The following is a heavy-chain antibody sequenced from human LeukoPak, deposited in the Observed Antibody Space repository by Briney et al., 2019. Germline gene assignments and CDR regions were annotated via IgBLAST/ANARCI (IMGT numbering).Heavy chain of an antibody. Sequence: SETLSLTCTVSGGSISSSSYYWGWIRQPPGKGLEWIGSIYYSGSTYYNPSLKSRVTISVDTSKNQFSLKLSSVTAADTAVYYCATNPSVDTAMVTSSVPHYGMDVWGQGTTVTVSS. CDR2: IYYSGST. CDR1: GGSISSSSYY. D-gene: IGHD5-18*01. J-gene: IGHJ6*02. CDR3: ATNPSVDTAMVTSSVPHYGMDV. V-gene: IGHV4-39*01.